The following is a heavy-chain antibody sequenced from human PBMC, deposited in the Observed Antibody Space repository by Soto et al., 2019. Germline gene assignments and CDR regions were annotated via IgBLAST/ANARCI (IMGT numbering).Heavy chain of an antibody. Sequence: GGSLRLSCAVSGFTFSSYWMSWVRQAPGKGLEWVATIKQGGSEKYYVDSVKGRFTISGDNAENSLYLQMSSLSAEDTAVYFCVRDVGYDYVNWGQGTLVTVSS. D-gene: IGHD3-16*01. CDR1: GFTFSSYW. J-gene: IGHJ4*02. CDR2: IKQGGSEK. CDR3: VRDVGYDYVN. V-gene: IGHV3-7*01.